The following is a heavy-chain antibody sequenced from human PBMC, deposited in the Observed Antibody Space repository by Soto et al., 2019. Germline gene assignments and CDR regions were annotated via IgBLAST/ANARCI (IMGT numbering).Heavy chain of an antibody. CDR2: IYRGGRT. Sequence: QLQLQESGSGLVKPSQTLSLTCAVSGGSISSGYYFWSWIRQPPGKGLEWIGDIYRGGRTYFNPSLKSRVPISVDRSKNQLSLRLSSVTAADTAVYYCASDYCSGDRCSPYFWGQGTLVTVSS. J-gene: IGHJ4*02. D-gene: IGHD2-15*01. V-gene: IGHV4-30-2*01. CDR3: ASDYCSGDRCSPYF. CDR1: GGSISSGYYF.